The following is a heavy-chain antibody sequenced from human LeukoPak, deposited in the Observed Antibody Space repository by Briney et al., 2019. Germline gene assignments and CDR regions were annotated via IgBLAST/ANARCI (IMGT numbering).Heavy chain of an antibody. V-gene: IGHV4-59*01. CDR1: GDSISDYY. D-gene: IGHD3-22*01. CDR2: RYHSGGT. CDR3: ARYGARGYYQRWFDF. J-gene: IGHJ5*01. Sequence: SETLSLTCSVSGDSISDYYWSWIRQPPGKGLEWIGNRYHSGGTNYNPSLENRITISVDTSKNQFSLTLNSVTAADTAVYFCARYGARGYYQRWFDFWGQGTLVTVSS.